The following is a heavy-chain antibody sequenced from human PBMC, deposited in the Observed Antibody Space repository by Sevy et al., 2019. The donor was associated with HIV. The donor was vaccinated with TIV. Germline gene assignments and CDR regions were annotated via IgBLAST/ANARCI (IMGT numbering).Heavy chain of an antibody. J-gene: IGHJ6*02. CDR3: ARTSSGIVVVPAAQHYYGMDV. V-gene: IGHV7-4-1*02. D-gene: IGHD2-2*01. CDR2: INTNTGNP. Sequence: ASVKVSCKASGYTFISYGMNWVRQAPGQGLEWMGWINTNTGNPTYAQGFTGRFVFSLDTSINTAYLQISSLKAEDTAVYYCARTSSGIVVVPAAQHYYGMDVWGQGTTVTVSS. CDR1: GYTFISYG.